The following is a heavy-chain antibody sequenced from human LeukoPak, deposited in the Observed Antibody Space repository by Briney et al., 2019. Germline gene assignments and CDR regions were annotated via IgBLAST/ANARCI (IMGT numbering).Heavy chain of an antibody. V-gene: IGHV4-59*01. J-gene: IGHJ4*02. CDR1: RGSIPSRFY. D-gene: IGHD3-16*01. Sequence: SETLSLTCTVCRGSIPSRFYWSWMRQSPGKGLEWIGYIYHSEGNNYNPSLKSRLTITVDTSKSQFCLNLSSVTAADTAVYYCARASVLLSADYWGQGTLVTVSS. CDR2: IYHSEGN. CDR3: ARASVLLSADY.